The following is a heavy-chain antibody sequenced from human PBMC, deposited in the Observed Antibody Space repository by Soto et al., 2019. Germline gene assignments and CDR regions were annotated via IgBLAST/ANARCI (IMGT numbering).Heavy chain of an antibody. D-gene: IGHD3-10*01. J-gene: IGHJ6*02. Sequence: QVQLVQSGAEVKKSGASVMVSCKASGYTFTGYYIHWVRHTPGQGLEWMGWINPNNGGTNYVQKFQGRVTMTRNTSISTAYMELSSLRSEDTAVYYCARTPGNYYYYGMDVWGQGTTVTVSS. CDR3: ARTPGNYYYYGMDV. CDR1: GYTFTGYY. V-gene: IGHV1-2*02. CDR2: INPNNGGT.